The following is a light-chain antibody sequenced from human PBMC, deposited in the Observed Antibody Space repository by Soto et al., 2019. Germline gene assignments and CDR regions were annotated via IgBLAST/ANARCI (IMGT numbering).Light chain of an antibody. CDR1: QSISIF. CDR2: DAS. Sequence: EIVLTQSPATLSLSPGEIATLSCRSSQSISIFLAWYLQKPGQAPRLLIYDASNRATGIPARFSGSGSGTDFTLTISSLEPEDFAVYYCQQRSNWPPTFGGGTRVELK. CDR3: QQRSNWPPT. J-gene: IGKJ4*01. V-gene: IGKV3-11*01.